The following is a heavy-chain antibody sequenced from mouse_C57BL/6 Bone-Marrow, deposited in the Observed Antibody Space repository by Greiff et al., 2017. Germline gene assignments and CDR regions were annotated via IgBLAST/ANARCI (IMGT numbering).Heavy chain of an antibody. CDR3: ARCHDGYYVPDY. V-gene: IGHV1-19*01. Sequence: EVHLVESGPVLVKPGASVKMSCKASGYTFTDYYMNWVKQSHGKSLEWIGVINPYNGGTSYNQKFKGKATLTVDKSSSTAYMELNSLTSEDSAVYYCARCHDGYYVPDYWGQGTTLTVSS. CDR1: GYTFTDYY. J-gene: IGHJ2*01. D-gene: IGHD2-3*01. CDR2: INPYNGGT.